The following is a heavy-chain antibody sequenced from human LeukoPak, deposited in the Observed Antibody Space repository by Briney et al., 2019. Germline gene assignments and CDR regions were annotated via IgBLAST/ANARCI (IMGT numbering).Heavy chain of an antibody. CDR2: ITATSGSV. J-gene: IGHJ6*02. CDR3: ARGGIAAAGEGDRVYYYGMDV. V-gene: IGHV3-48*04. Sequence: GGSLRLSCTGSNFSFGYYGMNWVRQTPGKGLEWLSYITATSGSVYYADSVKGRFTISRDNAKNSLYLQMNSLRAEDTAVYYCARGGIAAAGEGDRVYYYGMDVWGQGTTVTVSS. CDR1: NFSFGYYG. D-gene: IGHD6-13*01.